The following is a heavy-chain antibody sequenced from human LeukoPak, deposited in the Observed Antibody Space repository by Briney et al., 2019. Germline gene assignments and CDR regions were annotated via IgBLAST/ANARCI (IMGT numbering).Heavy chain of an antibody. CDR2: IYYSGST. Sequence: PSETLSLTCTVSGGSISSYYWSWIRQPPGKGLEWIGYIYYSGSTNYNPSLKSRVTISVDTSKNQFSLKLSSVTAADTAVYYCARVLPHDTAMVLGGFDIWGQGTMVTVSS. J-gene: IGHJ3*02. V-gene: IGHV4-59*01. D-gene: IGHD5-18*01. CDR3: ARVLPHDTAMVLGGFDI. CDR1: GGSISSYY.